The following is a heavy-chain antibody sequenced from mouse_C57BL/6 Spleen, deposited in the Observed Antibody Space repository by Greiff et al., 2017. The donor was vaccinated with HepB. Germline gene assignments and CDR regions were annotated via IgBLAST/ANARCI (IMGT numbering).Heavy chain of an antibody. Sequence: GGGLVQPKGSLKLSCAASGFSFNTYAMNWVRQAPGKGLEWVARIRSKSNNYATYYADSVKDRFTISRDDSESMLYLQMNNLKTEDTAMYYCVSSHYAMDYWGQGTSVTVSS. J-gene: IGHJ4*01. V-gene: IGHV10-1*01. CDR1: GFSFNTYA. CDR3: VSSHYAMDY. D-gene: IGHD6-1*01. CDR2: IRSKSNNYAT.